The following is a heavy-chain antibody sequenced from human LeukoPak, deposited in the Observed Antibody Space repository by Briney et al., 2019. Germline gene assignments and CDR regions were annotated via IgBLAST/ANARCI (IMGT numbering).Heavy chain of an antibody. CDR1: GYTFTSYG. D-gene: IGHD7-27*01. V-gene: IGHV1-18*01. CDR3: ARETVTGDLSSDY. CDR2: IGTYNGNT. J-gene: IGHJ4*02. Sequence: ASVQVSCKASGYTFTSYGISWVRQAPGQGLEWMGWIGTYNGNTNYAQKLQGRVTVTTDTSTSTAYMELRSLTSDDTAVYYCARETVTGDLSSDYWGQGTLVTVSS.